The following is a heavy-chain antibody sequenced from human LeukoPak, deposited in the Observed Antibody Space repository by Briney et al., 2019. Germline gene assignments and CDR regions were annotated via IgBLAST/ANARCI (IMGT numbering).Heavy chain of an antibody. CDR3: ARHHSGWHFDS. CDR1: GDFVGSYY. V-gene: IGHV4-59*02. Sequence: SETLSLTCSVSGDFVGSYYWSWVRQPPGKGLDWIGCMYYSVETHYNPSLQSRVSMSIDTSKNQFSLKVYSLTAADTAVYYCARHHSGWHFDSWGQGIPVTVSS. CDR2: MYYSVET. D-gene: IGHD6-19*01. J-gene: IGHJ4*02.